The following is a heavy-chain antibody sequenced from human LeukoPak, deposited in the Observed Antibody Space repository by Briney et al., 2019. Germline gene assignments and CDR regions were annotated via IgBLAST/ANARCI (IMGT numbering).Heavy chain of an antibody. CDR1: GFIFRSYT. V-gene: IGHV3-30-3*01. Sequence: GGSLRLSCAASGFIFRSYTMHWVRQAPGKGLDWVAVISYDGSNKFYADSVKGRFTISRDNSKNKLYLQMNSLRAEDTAVYYCARGVGLYYYDSSETYEYYFDYWGQGTLVTVSS. CDR3: ARGVGLYYYDSSETYEYYFDY. D-gene: IGHD3-22*01. J-gene: IGHJ4*02. CDR2: ISYDGSNK.